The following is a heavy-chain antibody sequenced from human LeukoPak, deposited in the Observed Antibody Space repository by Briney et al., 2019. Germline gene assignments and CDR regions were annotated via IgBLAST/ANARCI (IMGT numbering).Heavy chain of an antibody. CDR3: ARSLWIQPYNGY. Sequence: SETLSLTCAVYGGSFSGYYWSWIRQPPGKGLEWIGEINHSGSTNYNPSLKSRVTISVDTSKNQFSLKLSSVTAADTAVYYCARSLWIQPYNGYWGQGTLVTVSS. CDR1: GGSFSGYY. V-gene: IGHV4-34*01. CDR2: INHSGST. D-gene: IGHD5-18*01. J-gene: IGHJ4*02.